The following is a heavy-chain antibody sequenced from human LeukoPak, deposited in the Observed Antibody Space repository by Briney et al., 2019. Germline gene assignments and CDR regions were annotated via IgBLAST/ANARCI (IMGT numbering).Heavy chain of an antibody. J-gene: IGHJ4*02. V-gene: IGHV3-33*06. Sequence: GGSLRLSCAASGFTFSSYGMHWVRQAPGKGLEWVAVIWYDGSNKYYADSVKGPFTISRDNSKNTLYLQMNSLRAEDTAVYYCAKEPYSSSPEGYYFDYWGQGTLVTVSS. CDR3: AKEPYSSSPEGYYFDY. CDR2: IWYDGSNK. D-gene: IGHD6-13*01. CDR1: GFTFSSYG.